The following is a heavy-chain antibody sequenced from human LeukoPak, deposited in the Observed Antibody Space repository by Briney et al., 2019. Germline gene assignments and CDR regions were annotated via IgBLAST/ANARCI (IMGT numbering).Heavy chain of an antibody. Sequence: GGSLRLSCAASGFTVTSNYMNWVRQAPGKGLEWVSVIYTGGSTYYADFVKGRFIISRDNSKNTLYLQMNSLRAEDTAVYYCARGGYDDGGNYFDFWGQGTLVTVSS. D-gene: IGHD5-12*01. CDR3: ARGGYDDGGNYFDF. CDR1: GFTVTSNY. J-gene: IGHJ4*02. V-gene: IGHV3-66*01. CDR2: IYTGGST.